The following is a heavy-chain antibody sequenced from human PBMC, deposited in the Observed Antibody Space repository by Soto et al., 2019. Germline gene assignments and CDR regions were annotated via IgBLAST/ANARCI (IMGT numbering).Heavy chain of an antibody. D-gene: IGHD6-13*01. CDR1: GFTFSSYA. CDR3: AKDSYSNKWYYFVY. V-gene: IGHV3-23*01. J-gene: IGHJ4*02. CDR2: ISGSGGST. Sequence: GGSLRLSCAASGFTFSSYAMSWVRQAPGKGLEWVSAISGSGGSTYYADSVKGRFTISRDNTKKSLYLQMNSLRAEDTAVYYFAKDSYSNKWYYFVYWGQGFLVTVSS.